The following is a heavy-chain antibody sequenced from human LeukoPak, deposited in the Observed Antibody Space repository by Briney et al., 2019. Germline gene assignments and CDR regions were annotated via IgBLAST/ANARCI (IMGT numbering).Heavy chain of an antibody. J-gene: IGHJ4*02. D-gene: IGHD3-3*01. CDR1: GYTFTGYY. V-gene: IGHV1-2*06. CDR3: AVVFLEWILPFDY. CDR2: INPNSGGT. Sequence: ASVKVSCKASGYTFTGYYMHWVRQAPGQGREWMGRINPNSGGTNYAQKFQGRVTMTRDTSISTAYMELSRLRSDDTAVYYCAVVFLEWILPFDYWGQGTLVTVSS.